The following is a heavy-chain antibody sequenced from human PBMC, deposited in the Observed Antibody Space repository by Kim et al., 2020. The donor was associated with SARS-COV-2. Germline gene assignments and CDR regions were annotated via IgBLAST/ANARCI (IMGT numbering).Heavy chain of an antibody. CDR2: ISSSGSTI. D-gene: IGHD3-3*01. Sequence: GGSLRLSCAASGLTFSSYEMNWVRQAPGKGLEWVSYISSSGSTIYYADSLKGRFTISRDNAKNSLYLQMNSLRAEGTAVYYCARDRAGDRSITIFGVVTTPGGDYCDYCGQRTLVTVST. CDR3: ARDRAGDRSITIFGVVTTPGGDYCDY. V-gene: IGHV3-48*03. J-gene: IGHJ4*02. CDR1: GLTFSSYE.